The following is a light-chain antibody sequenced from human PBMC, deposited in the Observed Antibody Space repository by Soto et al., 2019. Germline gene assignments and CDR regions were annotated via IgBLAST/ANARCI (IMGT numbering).Light chain of an antibody. CDR1: SSNIGTNT. CDR2: SNN. Sequence: QSVLTQPPSASGTPGQRVTISCSGSSSNIGTNTINWYQQLPGTAPKLLIYSNNQRPSGVPDRFSGSKSGTSASLAISGLQSEDEADYYCAAWVDSLHGPVFGGGTKLTVL. CDR3: AAWVDSLHGPV. V-gene: IGLV1-44*01. J-gene: IGLJ2*01.